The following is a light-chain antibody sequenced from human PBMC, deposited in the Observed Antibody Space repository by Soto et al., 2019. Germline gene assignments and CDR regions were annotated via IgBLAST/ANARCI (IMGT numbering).Light chain of an antibody. V-gene: IGLV1-47*01. J-gene: IGLJ1*01. Sequence: QSALTQPPSASETPGQRVTISCSGSSSNIGSNYVHWYQQFPGTAPKVLIYRNNQRPSGVPDRFSGSKSGTSASLAISGLRSEDEADYYCAAWDDSLSGPLFGTGTKVTVL. CDR2: RNN. CDR1: SSNIGSNY. CDR3: AAWDDSLSGPL.